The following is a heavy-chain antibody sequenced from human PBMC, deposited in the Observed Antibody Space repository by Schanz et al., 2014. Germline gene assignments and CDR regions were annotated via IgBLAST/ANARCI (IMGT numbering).Heavy chain of an antibody. CDR2: ISSSSSYI. Sequence: VQLVESGGGLVKPGESLRLSCAASGFSLSSYNMNWVRQAPGKGLEWVSSISSSSSYIYYADSVKGRFTISRDNAKSSLFLQMNSLRPEDTAVYFCAREMDTAIGDYWGQGTLVAVSS. D-gene: IGHD5-18*01. CDR3: AREMDTAIGDY. CDR1: GFSLSSYN. J-gene: IGHJ4*02. V-gene: IGHV3-21*06.